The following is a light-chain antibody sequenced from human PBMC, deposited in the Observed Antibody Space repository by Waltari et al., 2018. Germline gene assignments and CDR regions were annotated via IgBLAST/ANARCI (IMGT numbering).Light chain of an antibody. CDR1: ASNIGNNV. J-gene: IGLJ3*02. Sequence: QSVLTQPPSASGTPGQGVTISCSGGASNIGNNVVNWYQQVPGKAPKLLIYRSGVRPAGVPDRFSGSKSGTSASLAISGLQSEDEADYYCSAWDDSLNGRWVFGGGTKVTVL. V-gene: IGLV1-44*01. CDR3: SAWDDSLNGRWV. CDR2: RSG.